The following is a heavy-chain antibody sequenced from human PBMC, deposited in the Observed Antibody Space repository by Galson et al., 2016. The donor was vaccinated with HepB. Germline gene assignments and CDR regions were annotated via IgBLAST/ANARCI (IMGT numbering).Heavy chain of an antibody. Sequence: SLRLSCAGSGFLFRGYGMHWVRQAPGKGLEWVAADSMDGRRKFYSDSVRGRFTISRDNSNYMLFLQMDSLRPDDTAVYYCAKRHEFCPPVGCSVDYWGQGTLVSVSS. CDR1: GFLFRGYG. J-gene: IGHJ4*02. V-gene: IGHV3-30*18. D-gene: IGHD3-10*02. CDR3: AKRHEFCPPVGCSVDY. CDR2: DSMDGRRK.